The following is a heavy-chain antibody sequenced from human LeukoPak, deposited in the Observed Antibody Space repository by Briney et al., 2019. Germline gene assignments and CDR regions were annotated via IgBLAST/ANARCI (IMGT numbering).Heavy chain of an antibody. J-gene: IGHJ4*02. D-gene: IGHD5-18*01. V-gene: IGHV3-7*03. CDR1: GFTFNSYW. CDR3: AREVDTAMFY. CDR2: IKQDEGEI. Sequence: PGGSLRLSCAASGFTFNSYWMNWLRQAPGKGLEWVANIKQDEGEIYYVDSVKGRFTISRDNAENSLYLQMNSLRAEDTAVYYCAREVDTAMFYWGQGTLVTVSS.